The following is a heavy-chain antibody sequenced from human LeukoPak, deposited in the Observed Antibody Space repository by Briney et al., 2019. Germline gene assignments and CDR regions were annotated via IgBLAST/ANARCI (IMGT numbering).Heavy chain of an antibody. D-gene: IGHD3-22*01. CDR1: GGSIGSYY. CDR2: VSYSGST. CDR3: ARATSGYYFDF. V-gene: IGHV4-59*01. Sequence: SETLSLTCTVSGGSIGSYYWNWIRQPPGKGLEWIGYVSYSGSTNYNPSLKSRVTMSVDKSKNQFSLKLSSVTAADTAVHFCARATSGYYFDFWDQGTLVTVSS. J-gene: IGHJ4*02.